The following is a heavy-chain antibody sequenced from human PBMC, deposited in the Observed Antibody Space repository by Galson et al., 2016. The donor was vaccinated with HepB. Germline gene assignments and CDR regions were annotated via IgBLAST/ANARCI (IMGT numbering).Heavy chain of an antibody. CDR1: GFKFYDYG. Sequence: SLRLSCAASGFKFYDYGMHWVRQAPGRGLEWLSGVSWNHDTTLYADSVKGRFTVSRDNAKNSLYLQMHSLRPEDTASYYCVKDKWQQLVEVTFDVWGQGTMVTVSS. J-gene: IGHJ3*01. CDR3: VKDKWQQLVEVTFDV. CDR2: VSWNHDTT. D-gene: IGHD6-13*01. V-gene: IGHV3-9*01.